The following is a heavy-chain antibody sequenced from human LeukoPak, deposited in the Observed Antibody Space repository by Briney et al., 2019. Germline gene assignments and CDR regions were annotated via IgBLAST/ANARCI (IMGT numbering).Heavy chain of an antibody. CDR1: GGTFSSYA. CDR2: INPNSGGT. J-gene: IGHJ4*02. V-gene: IGHV1-2*02. D-gene: IGHD4-23*01. Sequence: GASVKVSCKASGGTFSSYAISWVRQAPGQGLEWMGWINPNSGGTNYAQKFQGRVTMTRDTSISTVYMELSRLRSDDTAVYYCARVRYDYGAKDFDYWGQGTLVTVSS. CDR3: ARVRYDYGAKDFDY.